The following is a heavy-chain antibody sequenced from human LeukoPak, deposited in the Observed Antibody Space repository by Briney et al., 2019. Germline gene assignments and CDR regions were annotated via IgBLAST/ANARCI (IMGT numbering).Heavy chain of an antibody. V-gene: IGHV3-20*04. J-gene: IGHJ4*02. Sequence: GGSLRLSCAASGFTFDDYGMSWVRQAPGKGLEWVFGINWNGGSTGYADSVKGRFTISRDNAKNSLYLQMNSLRAEDTALYYCARGMGNYVSFDYWGQGTLVTVSS. D-gene: IGHD1-7*01. CDR2: INWNGGST. CDR3: ARGMGNYVSFDY. CDR1: GFTFDDYG.